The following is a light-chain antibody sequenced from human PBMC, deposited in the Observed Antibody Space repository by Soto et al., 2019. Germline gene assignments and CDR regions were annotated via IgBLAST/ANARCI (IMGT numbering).Light chain of an antibody. V-gene: IGLV3-25*03. CDR1: ALPKQY. Sequence: SELTQPPSVSVSPGQTARITCSGDALPKQYAYWYQQKPGQAPVLVIYKDSERPSGIPERFSGSSSGTTVTLTISGVQAEDEADYYCQSADSSGTYVVFGGGTKLTVL. J-gene: IGLJ2*01. CDR3: QSADSSGTYVV. CDR2: KDS.